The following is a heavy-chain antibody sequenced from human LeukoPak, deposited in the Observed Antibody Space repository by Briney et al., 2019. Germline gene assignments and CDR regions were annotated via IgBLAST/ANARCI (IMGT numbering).Heavy chain of an antibody. D-gene: IGHD2-15*01. CDR2: ISSGSHGI. V-gene: IGHV3-48*04. Sequence: GGSLRLSCTASGFTFSSYSMNWVRQAPGKGLEWVSYISSGSHGIYYADSVKGRFTISRDNAKNSLYLQMNRLRAEDTAVYYCATVAGDCSGGRCYLLRFDYWGQGTLVTVSS. CDR3: ATVAGDCSGGRCYLLRFDY. CDR1: GFTFSSYS. J-gene: IGHJ4*02.